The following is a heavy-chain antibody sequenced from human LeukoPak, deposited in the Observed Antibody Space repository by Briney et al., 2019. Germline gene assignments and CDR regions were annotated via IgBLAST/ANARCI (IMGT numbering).Heavy chain of an antibody. D-gene: IGHD6-19*01. CDR2: IYYSGTT. V-gene: IGHV4-39*07. CDR1: RGSISSSNYY. Sequence: SETLSLICSVSRGSISSSNYYWGWIRQPPGKGLEWIGNIYYSGTTYYNPSLPSLKSRVTILVDTSKNQFSLKLSSVTAADTAVYYCARATGAVAALADYYHYYMDVWGKGTTVTVSS. J-gene: IGHJ6*03. CDR3: ARATGAVAALADYYHYYMDV.